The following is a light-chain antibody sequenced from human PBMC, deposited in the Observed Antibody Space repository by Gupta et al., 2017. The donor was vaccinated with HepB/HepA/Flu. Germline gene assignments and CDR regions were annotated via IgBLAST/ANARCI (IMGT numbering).Light chain of an antibody. CDR3: AAWDDSLSGR. CDR2: RNN. CDR1: SSNIGSNY. Sequence: QSVLTQPPSASGTPGQRVTISCSGSSSNIGSNYVYWYQQLPGTAPKLLIYRNNQRPSGVPDRFSGSKSGTSASLAISGLRSEDEADYYCAAWDDSLSGRFGTGTKVTGL. J-gene: IGLJ1*01. V-gene: IGLV1-47*01.